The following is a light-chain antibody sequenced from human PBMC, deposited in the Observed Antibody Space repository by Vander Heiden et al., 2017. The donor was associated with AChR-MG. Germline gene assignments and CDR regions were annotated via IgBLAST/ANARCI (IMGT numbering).Light chain of an antibody. CDR2: KAS. CDR3: QQYNSYWLT. Sequence: DIQMTQSPSTLSASVGDRVTITCRASQSINSWLAWYQQKPGKSPKLLIYKASSLQSGVPSRFSGSGSGTEFTLTISSLQPDDFATYYCQQYNSYWLTFAQGTKVEIK. V-gene: IGKV1-5*03. CDR1: QSINSW. J-gene: IGKJ1*01.